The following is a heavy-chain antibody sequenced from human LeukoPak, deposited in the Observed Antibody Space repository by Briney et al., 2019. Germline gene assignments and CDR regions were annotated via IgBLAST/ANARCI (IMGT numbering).Heavy chain of an antibody. V-gene: IGHV4-34*01. J-gene: IGHJ4*02. CDR1: GGSFSGYY. D-gene: IGHD2-15*01. Sequence: PSETLSLTCAVYGGSFSGYYWSWIRQPPGKGLEWIGEINHSGSTNYNPSLKSRVTISVDTSKNQFSLKLNSVTAADTAVYYCASFSGGNPYFDYWGQGALVTVSS. CDR2: INHSGST. CDR3: ASFSGGNPYFDY.